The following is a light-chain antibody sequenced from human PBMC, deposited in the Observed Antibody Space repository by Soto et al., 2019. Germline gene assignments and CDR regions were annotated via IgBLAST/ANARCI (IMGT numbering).Light chain of an antibody. Sequence: EIVLRQSPATLSLYPGETATLSCRASPSVTNYLAWYQQKPGQPPRLLIYGAFNRAAGIPARFSGSGSGTDFTLTTSSLEPEDSAVYYYQQRNTGTPVTFGQGTRLEI. CDR3: QQRNTGTPVT. CDR1: PSVTNY. V-gene: IGKV3-11*01. J-gene: IGKJ5*01. CDR2: GAF.